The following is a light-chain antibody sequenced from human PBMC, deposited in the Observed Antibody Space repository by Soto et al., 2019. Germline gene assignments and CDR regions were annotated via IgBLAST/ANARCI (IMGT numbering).Light chain of an antibody. CDR2: DAS. CDR1: PSVSNS. CDR3: QQSAT. J-gene: IGKJ3*01. V-gene: IGKV3-11*01. Sequence: ESVLTKTKANLSLSPGGRATLSCRARPSVSNSLAWYQHKPGQAPRLLIYDASNRATGVPTRFSGSGSGTDFTLTISRLEPEDFAVYYCQQSATFGPGTKVDI.